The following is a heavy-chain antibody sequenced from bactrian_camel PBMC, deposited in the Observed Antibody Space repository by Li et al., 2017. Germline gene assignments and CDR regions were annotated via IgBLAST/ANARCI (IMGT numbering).Heavy chain of an antibody. CDR3: AAGSAIPLFDY. CDR2: VGEDGST. V-gene: IGHV3S55*01. J-gene: IGHJ4*01. D-gene: IGHD1*01. Sequence: HVQLVESGGGSVQTGGSLRLSCTASGFTLAGADVAWYRRPPGDECELVANVGEDGSTYFPDSVKGRFAISQDNAKNTLYLQMDTLTPDDTAVYYCAAGSAIPLFDYRGQGTQVTVSS. CDR1: GFTLAGAD.